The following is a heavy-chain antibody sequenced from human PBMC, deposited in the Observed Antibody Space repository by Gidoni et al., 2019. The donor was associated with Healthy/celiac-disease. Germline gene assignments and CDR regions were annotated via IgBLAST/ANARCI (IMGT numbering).Heavy chain of an antibody. D-gene: IGHD2-21*02. CDR2: ISYDGSNK. J-gene: IGHJ3*02. CDR3: ARDLGHCGGDCYSGAFDI. V-gene: IGHV3-30-3*01. Sequence: QVQLVESGGGVVQPGRSLRLSCAASGFTFRSYAMHWVRQAPGKGLEWVAVISYDGSNKYYADSVKGRFTISRDNSKNTLYLQMNSLRAEDTAVYYCARDLGHCGGDCYSGAFDIWGQGTMVTVSS. CDR1: GFTFRSYA.